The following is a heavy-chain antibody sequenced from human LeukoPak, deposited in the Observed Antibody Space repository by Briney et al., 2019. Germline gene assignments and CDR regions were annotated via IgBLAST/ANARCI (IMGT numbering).Heavy chain of an antibody. CDR2: ISSNGGST. J-gene: IGHJ4*02. D-gene: IGHD3-10*01. CDR1: GFTFSRYA. CDR3: ASGPDYGSGSYGVDY. V-gene: IGHV3-64*01. Sequence: GGSLRLSCAASGFTFSRYAMHWVRQAPGKGLEYVSAISSNGGSTYYANSVKGRFTISRDNSKNTLYLQMGSLRAEDMAVYYCASGPDYGSGSYGVDYWGQGTLVTVSS.